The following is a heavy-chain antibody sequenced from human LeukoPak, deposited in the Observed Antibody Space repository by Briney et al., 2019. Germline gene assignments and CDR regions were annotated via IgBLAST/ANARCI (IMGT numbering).Heavy chain of an antibody. CDR1: GGSISSSSYY. J-gene: IGHJ5*02. V-gene: IGHV4-39*01. D-gene: IGHD3-3*01. Sequence: SETLSLTCTVSGGSISSSSYYWGWIRQPPGKGLEWIGSIYYSGSTYYNPSLKSRVTISVDTSKNQFSLKLSSVTAADTAVYYCARHGRGYYDFWSGFPNWFDPWGQGTLVTVSS. CDR3: ARHGRGYYDFWSGFPNWFDP. CDR2: IYYSGST.